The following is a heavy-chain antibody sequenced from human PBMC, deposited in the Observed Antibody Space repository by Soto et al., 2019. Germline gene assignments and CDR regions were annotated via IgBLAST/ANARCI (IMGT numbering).Heavy chain of an antibody. CDR2: IWYDGSNK. CDR1: GFTFSSYG. CDR3: ARMEMYDFWSGYLYYGMDV. D-gene: IGHD3-3*01. Sequence: TGGSLRLSCAASGFTFSSYGMRWVRQAPGKGLEWVAVIWYDGSNKYYADSVKGRFTISRDNSKNTLYLQMNSLRAEDTAVYYCARMEMYDFWSGYLYYGMDVWGQGTTVTVSS. J-gene: IGHJ6*02. V-gene: IGHV3-33*01.